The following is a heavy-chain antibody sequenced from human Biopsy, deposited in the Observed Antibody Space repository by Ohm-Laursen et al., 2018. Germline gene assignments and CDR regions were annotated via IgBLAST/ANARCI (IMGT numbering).Heavy chain of an antibody. V-gene: IGHV3-11*06. Sequence: GSLRLSCTASGFTFSDYYMSWIRQAPGKGLEWVSSISTSSTYIYYADSVKGRFSISRDDALNSLYLQMNSLRAEDTAVYYCARGAALNYSDSWYETWFDPWGQGTLVTVSS. D-gene: IGHD6-13*01. CDR3: ARGAALNYSDSWYETWFDP. CDR1: GFTFSDYY. J-gene: IGHJ5*02. CDR2: ISTSSTYI.